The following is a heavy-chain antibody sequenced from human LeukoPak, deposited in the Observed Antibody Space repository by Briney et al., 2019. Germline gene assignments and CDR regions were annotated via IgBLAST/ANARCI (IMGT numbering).Heavy chain of an antibody. CDR3: ARRSGYGWVY. D-gene: IGHD5-18*01. CDR2: IYSGGST. Sequence: PGGSLRHSCAASGFTVSSNYMSWVRQAPGKGLEWVSVIYSGGSTYYADSVKGRFTISRDNSKNTLYLQMNSLRAEGTAVYYCARRSGYGWVYWGQGTLVTVSS. J-gene: IGHJ4*02. V-gene: IGHV3-53*01. CDR1: GFTVSSNY.